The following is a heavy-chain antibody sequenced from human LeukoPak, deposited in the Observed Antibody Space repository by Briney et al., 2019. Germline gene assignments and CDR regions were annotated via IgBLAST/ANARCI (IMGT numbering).Heavy chain of an antibody. D-gene: IGHD5-18*01. J-gene: IGHJ6*03. CDR2: IYYSGST. V-gene: IGHV4-59*01. Sequence: SETLSLTCTVSGGSISSYYWSWIRQPPGKGLEWIGYIYYSGSTNYNPSLKSRVTISVDTSKNQFSLKLSSVTAADTAVYYCATYSYGPYYYYYYMDVWAKGPRSPSP. CDR1: GGSISSYY. CDR3: ATYSYGPYYYYYYMDV.